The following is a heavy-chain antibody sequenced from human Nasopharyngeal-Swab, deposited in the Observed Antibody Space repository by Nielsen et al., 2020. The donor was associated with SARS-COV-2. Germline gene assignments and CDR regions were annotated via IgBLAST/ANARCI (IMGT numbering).Heavy chain of an antibody. J-gene: IGHJ6*02. CDR1: GGTFSSYA. D-gene: IGHD6-13*01. CDR3: ARGIAAAGTLSGYYYGMDV. CDR2: IIPIFGTA. Sequence: SVKVSCKASGGTFSSYAISWVRQAPGQGLEWMGGIIPIFGTANYAQKFQGRVTITTDESTSTAYMELSSLRSEDTAVYYCARGIAAAGTLSGYYYGMDVWGQGTTVTVSS. V-gene: IGHV1-69*05.